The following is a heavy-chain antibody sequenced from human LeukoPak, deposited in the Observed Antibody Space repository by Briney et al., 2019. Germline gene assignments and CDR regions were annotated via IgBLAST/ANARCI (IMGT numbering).Heavy chain of an antibody. D-gene: IGHD2-2*01. CDR2: INPNSGGT. CDR3: ARGYQLLCDAFDI. Sequence: EASVKVSCKASGYTFTGYYMHWVRQAPGQGLEWMGWINPNSGGTNYAQKFQGRVTMTRDTSISTAYMELSRLRSDDTAVYYCARGYQLLCDAFDIWGQGTMVTVSS. J-gene: IGHJ3*02. V-gene: IGHV1-2*02. CDR1: GYTFTGYY.